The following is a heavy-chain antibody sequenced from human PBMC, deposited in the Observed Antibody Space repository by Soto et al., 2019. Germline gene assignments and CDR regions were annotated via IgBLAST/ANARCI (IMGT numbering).Heavy chain of an antibody. D-gene: IGHD3-10*01. CDR2: IIPIFGTA. J-gene: IGHJ4*02. Sequence: ASVKVSCKASGGTFSSYAISWVRQAPGQGLEWMGGIIPIFGTANYAQKFQGRVTITADESTSTAYMELSSLRSEDTAVYYCARGSGALYYFDYWGQGTLVTVSS. V-gene: IGHV1-69*13. CDR3: ARGSGALYYFDY. CDR1: GGTFSSYA.